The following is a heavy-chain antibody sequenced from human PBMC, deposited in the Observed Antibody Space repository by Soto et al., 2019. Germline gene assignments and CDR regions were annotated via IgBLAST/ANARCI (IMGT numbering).Heavy chain of an antibody. CDR3: ARDRYGGFDY. J-gene: IGHJ4*02. V-gene: IGHV4-39*02. Sequence: SETLSLTYTVSGGSISSSSYFWGWIRQTPGKGLEWIASINYVGKTYYSPSLKSRLAISVDTSKNQFSLRLSSVTAADTAVYYCARDRYGGFDYWGLGTLVTVSS. CDR1: GGSISSSSYF. CDR2: INYVGKT. D-gene: IGHD3-9*01.